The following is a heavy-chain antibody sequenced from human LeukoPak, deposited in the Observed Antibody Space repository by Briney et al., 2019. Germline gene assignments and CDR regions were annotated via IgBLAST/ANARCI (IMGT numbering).Heavy chain of an antibody. V-gene: IGHV3-30*02. CDR2: IRYDGSNK. J-gene: IGHJ6*03. Sequence: GGSLRLSCAASGFTFSSYGMHWVRQAPGKGLEWVAFIRYDGSNKYYADSVKGRFTISRDNSKSTLYLQMNSLRAEDTAVYYCAPRGYSSSLNYYYYYMDVWGKGTTVTVSS. CDR1: GFTFSSYG. D-gene: IGHD6-13*01. CDR3: APRGYSSSLNYYYYYMDV.